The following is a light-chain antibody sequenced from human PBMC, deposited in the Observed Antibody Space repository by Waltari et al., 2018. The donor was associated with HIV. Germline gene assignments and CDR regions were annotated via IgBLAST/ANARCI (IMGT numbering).Light chain of an antibody. CDR2: KAS. V-gene: IGKV1-5*03. CDR3: QQYNTHSRT. CDR1: QSISGL. Sequence: DIQMTQSPSTLSASVGDRVDITCRASQSISGLLAWYQQKPGKAPNLLIYKASTLESGVPSRFSGSGSGTEFTLTISSLQPDDFATYYCQQYNTHSRTFGQGTKVEIK. J-gene: IGKJ1*01.